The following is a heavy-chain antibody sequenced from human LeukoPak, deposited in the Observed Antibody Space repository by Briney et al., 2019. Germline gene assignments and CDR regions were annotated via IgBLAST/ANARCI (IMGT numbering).Heavy chain of an antibody. D-gene: IGHD3-3*01. V-gene: IGHV4-34*01. J-gene: IGHJ5*02. Sequence: PSETLSLTCAVYGGSFSGYYWSWIRQPPGKGLEWIGEINHSGSTNYNPSLRSRVTISVDTSKNQFSLKLSSVTAADTAVYYCARGSPLLRFLEWLSRFDPWGQGTLVTVSS. CDR1: GGSFSGYY. CDR3: ARGSPLLRFLEWLSRFDP. CDR2: INHSGST.